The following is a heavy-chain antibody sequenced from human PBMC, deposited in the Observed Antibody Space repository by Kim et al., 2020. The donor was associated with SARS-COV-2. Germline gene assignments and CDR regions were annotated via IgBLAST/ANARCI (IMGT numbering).Heavy chain of an antibody. CDR2: ISATDGST. J-gene: IGHJ4*02. V-gene: IGHV3-23*01. CDR3: AKDRGFLVGFDY. CDR1: GFTFSSYA. Sequence: GGSLRLSCGASGFTFSSYAMSWVRQAPGKVLEWVSVISATDGSTYYPDSVKGRFTISRDNSKNTVYLQMNSLRADDTAVYYCAKDRGFLVGFDYWGQGALVTVSS. D-gene: IGHD3-3*01.